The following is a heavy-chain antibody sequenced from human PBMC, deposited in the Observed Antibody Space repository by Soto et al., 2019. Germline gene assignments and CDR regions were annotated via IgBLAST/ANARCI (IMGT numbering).Heavy chain of an antibody. D-gene: IGHD6-13*01. V-gene: IGHV4-30-4*01. J-gene: IGHJ6*02. Sequence: SETLSLTCTVSGGSISSGDYYWSWIRQPPGKGLEWIGYIYYSGSTYYNPSLKSRVTISVDTSKNQFSLKLSSVTAADTAVYYCARDAAAAAHYYYGMDVWGQGTTVTVSS. CDR1: GGSISSGDYY. CDR2: IYYSGST. CDR3: ARDAAAAAHYYYGMDV.